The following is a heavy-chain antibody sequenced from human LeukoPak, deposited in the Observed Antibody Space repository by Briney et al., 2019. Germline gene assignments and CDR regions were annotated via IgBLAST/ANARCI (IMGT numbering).Heavy chain of an antibody. CDR3: ARRGGYCSSTSCYEGAYYYYYMDV. CDR1: GGSISSGGYY. Sequence: SQTLSLTCTVSGGSISSGGYYWSWIRQHPGKGLEWIGYIYYSGSTYYNPSLKSRVTISVDTSKNQFSLKLSSVTAADTAVYYCARRGGYCSSTSCYEGAYYYYYMDVWGKGTTVTVSS. J-gene: IGHJ6*03. D-gene: IGHD2-2*01. CDR2: IYYSGST. V-gene: IGHV4-31*03.